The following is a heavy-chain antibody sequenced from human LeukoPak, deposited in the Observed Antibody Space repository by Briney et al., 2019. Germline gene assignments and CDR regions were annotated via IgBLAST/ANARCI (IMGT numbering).Heavy chain of an antibody. CDR3: ARDGSREDYYMDV. CDR2: ISSSSSYI. J-gene: IGHJ6*03. CDR1: GFTFSSYS. V-gene: IGHV3-21*01. Sequence: KPGGSLRLSCAASGFTFSSYSMNWVRQAPGKGLEWVSSISSSSSYIYYADSVKGRITISRDNAKNSLYLQMNSLRAEDTAVYYCARDGSREDYYMDVWGKGTTVTVSS. D-gene: IGHD1-26*01.